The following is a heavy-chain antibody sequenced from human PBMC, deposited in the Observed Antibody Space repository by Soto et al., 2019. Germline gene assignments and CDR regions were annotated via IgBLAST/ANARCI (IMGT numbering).Heavy chain of an antibody. D-gene: IGHD4-17*01. CDR2: VYYTGDT. J-gene: IGHJ6*02. CDR3: VRQGIDYLHGLVDV. V-gene: IGHV4-59*08. CDR1: SGPDRSHN. Sequence: QVQLQQSGPRLVKPSETLSLTCTVSSGPDRSHNWGWIRQPPGRGLEWIGYVYYTGDTAYNPSLRSRFSISADPSTNDISLSLSSVTASDTAVYYCVRQGIDYLHGLVDVWGQGTMVSVSS.